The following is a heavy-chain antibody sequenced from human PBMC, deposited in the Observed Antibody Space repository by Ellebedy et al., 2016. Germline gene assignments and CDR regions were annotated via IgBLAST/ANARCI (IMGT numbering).Heavy chain of an antibody. J-gene: IGHJ3*02. D-gene: IGHD6-19*01. V-gene: IGHV6-1*01. CDR1: GDSVSINSGG. CDR2: TYYNSKWYN. CDR3: ARGWLRGSFDI. Sequence: SETLSLTCAISGDSVSINSGGWNWIRQSPSRGLEWLGRTYYNSKWYNDYAVSVKSRITVNPETSKNQFSLQLNSVTPEDTAVYYCARGWLRGSFDIWGQGTTVIVSS.